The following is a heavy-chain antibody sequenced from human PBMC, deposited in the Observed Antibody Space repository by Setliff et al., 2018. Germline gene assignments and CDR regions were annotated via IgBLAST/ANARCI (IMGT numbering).Heavy chain of an antibody. V-gene: IGHV1-8*02. CDR2: MNPNSGNT. CDR1: GYTFTSYA. J-gene: IGHJ4*02. D-gene: IGHD3-3*01. CDR3: ARAQSWSGGPYYFDN. Sequence: ASVKVSCKASGYTFTSYAMNWVRQATGQGLEWMGWMNPNSGNTGYAQKFQGRVTMTRNTSISTAYMDLSSLRFEDTAVYYCARAQSWSGGPYYFDNWGQGTLVTVSS.